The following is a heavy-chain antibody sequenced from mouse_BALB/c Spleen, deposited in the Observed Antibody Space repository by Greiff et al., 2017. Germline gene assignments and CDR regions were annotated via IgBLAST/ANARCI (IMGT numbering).Heavy chain of an antibody. J-gene: IGHJ3*01. CDR3: ARGVFAY. CDR1: GYTFTDYA. V-gene: IGHV1S137*01. Sequence: QVQLQHSGAELVRPGVSVKISCKGSGYTFTDYAMHWVKQSHAKSLEWIGVISTYYGDASYNQKFKGKATMTVDKSSSTAYMELARLTSEDSAIYYCARGVFAYWGQGTLVTVSA. CDR2: ISTYYGDA.